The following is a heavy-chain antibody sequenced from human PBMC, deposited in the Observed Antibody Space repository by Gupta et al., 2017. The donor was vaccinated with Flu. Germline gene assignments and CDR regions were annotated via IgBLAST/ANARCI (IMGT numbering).Heavy chain of an antibody. V-gene: IGHV3-74*01. Sequence: EVQLVESGGDLVQPGGSLRLSCAASGFTFTHYWMHWVRQAPGKGLAWVSRIQSDGSTTTYADSVRGRFTISRDNAKNTLYLQLNSLRAEDSAVYYCAADGDRRGYYYAIDIWGQGTMVTVSS. CDR1: GFTFTHYW. J-gene: IGHJ3*02. D-gene: IGHD3-22*01. CDR2: IQSDGSTT. CDR3: AADGDRRGYYYAIDI.